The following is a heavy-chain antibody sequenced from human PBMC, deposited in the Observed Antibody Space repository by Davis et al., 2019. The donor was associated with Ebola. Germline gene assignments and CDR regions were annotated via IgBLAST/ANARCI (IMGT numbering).Heavy chain of an antibody. CDR2: IEWDDEK. J-gene: IGHJ6*03. CDR1: GFSLNTGGMR. V-gene: IGHV2-70*04. Sequence: SGPTLVKPTQTLTLTCTFSGFSLNTGGMRVSWVRQPPGKALEWLARIEWDDEKFYSTSLEPRLTISKDTSKNQVVLTMTNMDPVDTATYYCARMGDYYYMDVWGAGTTVTVSS. CDR3: ARMGDYYYMDV.